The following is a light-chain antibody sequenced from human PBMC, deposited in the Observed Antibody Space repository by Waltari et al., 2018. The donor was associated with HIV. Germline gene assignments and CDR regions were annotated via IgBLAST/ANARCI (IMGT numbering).Light chain of an antibody. V-gene: IGLV3-21*02. CDR3: QVWDRSGDQWV. CDR1: NLRTTS. Sequence: SYVLTQPPSVSEAPGQTARITCGGTNLRTTSVHWYQQKPGQAPVLVIYDDSERPSRIPERFSGSNSGNSATLTISRVEAGDEADYYCQVWDRSGDQWVFGGGTKLTVL. J-gene: IGLJ3*02. CDR2: DDS.